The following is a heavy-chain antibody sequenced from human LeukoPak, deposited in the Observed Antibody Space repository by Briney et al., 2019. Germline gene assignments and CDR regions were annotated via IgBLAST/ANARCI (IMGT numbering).Heavy chain of an antibody. Sequence: GGSLRPSCAASGFTFSSYWMHWVRQAPGKGLMWVSRIKSDGSETSYADSVKGRFTISRDNARNTLYLQINSLRPEDTAIYYCASDRVFYGLDVWGQGTTVTVSS. CDR2: IKSDGSET. CDR1: GFTFSSYW. V-gene: IGHV3-74*01. J-gene: IGHJ6*02. CDR3: ASDRVFYGLDV.